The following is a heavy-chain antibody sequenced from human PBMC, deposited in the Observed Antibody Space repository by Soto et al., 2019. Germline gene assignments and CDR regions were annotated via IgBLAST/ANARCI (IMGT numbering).Heavy chain of an antibody. CDR1: GASFDSYT. D-gene: IGHD1-26*01. V-gene: IGHV1-69*01. J-gene: IGHJ2*01. CDR2: IIPIFGTT. Sequence: QVQLVQSGAEVRKSGSSVKVSCKLSGASFDSYTITWVRQAPGQGLEWMGGIIPIFGTTNYAQKFQGRLTITADGFTSAASMGLSSLTSEDTAVYYCARGPLYDLESGMYWYFDLWGRGTLVTVSS. CDR3: ARGPLYDLESGMYWYFDL.